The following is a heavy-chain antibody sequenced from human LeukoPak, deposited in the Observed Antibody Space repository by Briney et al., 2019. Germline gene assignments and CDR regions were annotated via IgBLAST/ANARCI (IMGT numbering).Heavy chain of an antibody. J-gene: IGHJ6*02. CDR1: GYTFTGYY. CDR3: ARDGVKGSYRGGGYYYYGMDV. D-gene: IGHD2-21*01. V-gene: IGHV1-2*04. Sequence: ASVKVSCKASGYTFTGYYMHWVRQAPGQGLEWMGWINPNSGGTNYAQKFQGWVTMTRDTSISTAYMELSRLRSDDTAVYYCARDGVKGSYRGGGYYYYGMDVWGQGTTVTVSS. CDR2: INPNSGGT.